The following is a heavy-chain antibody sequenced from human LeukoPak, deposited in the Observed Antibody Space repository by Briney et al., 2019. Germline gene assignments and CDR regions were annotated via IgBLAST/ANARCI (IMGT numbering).Heavy chain of an antibody. D-gene: IGHD3-22*01. CDR1: GFIFRSYW. J-gene: IGHJ4*02. Sequence: GGSLRLSCAASGFIFRSYWMSWVRQVPGKGLEWVANIQPDGTGYYYVDSVKGRFTISRDNSKNSLPLQMNSLRAEDTAVYYCGRFHYDSSGHLVPFDYWGQGTQVTVSS. CDR3: GRFHYDSSGHLVPFDY. CDR2: IQPDGTGY. V-gene: IGHV3-7*01.